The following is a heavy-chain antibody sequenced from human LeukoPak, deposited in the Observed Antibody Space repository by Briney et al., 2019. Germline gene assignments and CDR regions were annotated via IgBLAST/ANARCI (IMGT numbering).Heavy chain of an antibody. D-gene: IGHD5-18*01. CDR2: INPSGGST. J-gene: IGHJ4*02. V-gene: IGHV1-46*01. Sequence: ASVKVSCKASGYTFTSYYMHWVRQAPGQGLEWMGIINPSGGSTSYAQKFQGRVTMTRDTSTSTVYMELSSLRSEDTAVYYCARGFRGYSYGYRTLDYWGQGTLVTVSS. CDR3: ARGFRGYSYGYRTLDY. CDR1: GYTFTSYY.